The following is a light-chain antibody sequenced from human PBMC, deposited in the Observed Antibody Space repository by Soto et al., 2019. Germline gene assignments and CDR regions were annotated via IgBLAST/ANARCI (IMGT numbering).Light chain of an antibody. CDR2: EGS. Sequence: QSALTQPAFVSGSPGQSITISCTGTSSDVGSYNLVSWYQQHPGKAPKLMFYEGSKRPSGVSNRFSGSKSGNTASLTISGLQAEDEADYYCCSYAGSSTYVFGTGTKLTVL. V-gene: IGLV2-23*01. CDR3: CSYAGSSTYV. CDR1: SSDVGSYNL. J-gene: IGLJ1*01.